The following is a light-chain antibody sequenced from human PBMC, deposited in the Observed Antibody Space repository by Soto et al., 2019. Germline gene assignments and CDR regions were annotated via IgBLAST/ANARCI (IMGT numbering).Light chain of an antibody. J-gene: IGKJ4*01. Sequence: MEMAQAPLTLSVTPGPTVTFSCSASQSVNNNLAWYQQKPGQAPRLLIYDASKRATGIPARFSGSGSGTHFTLTISSLESEDFAIYYCRQRSSWPPMVSFGGGTKVDIK. CDR2: DAS. CDR3: RQRSSWPPMVS. V-gene: IGKV3-11*01. CDR1: QSVNNN.